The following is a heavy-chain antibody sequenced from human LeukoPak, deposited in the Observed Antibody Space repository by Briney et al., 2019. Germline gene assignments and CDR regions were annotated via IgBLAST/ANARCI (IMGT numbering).Heavy chain of an antibody. CDR3: ARQVWPRFFDCSLFDY. CDR1: GYTFTGYY. J-gene: IGHJ4*02. D-gene: IGHD3-9*01. CDR2: INPNSGGT. V-gene: IGHV1-2*02. Sequence: ASVKVSCKASGYTFTGYYMHWVRQAPGQGLEWMGWINPNSGGTNYAQKFQGRVTMTRDTSISTAYMELSRLRSDDTAVYYCARQVWPRFFDCSLFDYGGQGPLVTVSS.